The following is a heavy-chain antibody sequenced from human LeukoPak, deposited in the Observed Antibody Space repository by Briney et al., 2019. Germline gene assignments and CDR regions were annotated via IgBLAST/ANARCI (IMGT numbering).Heavy chain of an antibody. V-gene: IGHV1-18*01. D-gene: IGHD2-2*01. Sequence: ASVKVSCKASGYTFTSYGISWVRQAPGQGLQWMGWISAYNGNTNYAQKLQGRVTMTTDTSTSTAYMELRSLRSDDTAVYYCARDVRSTYYYYSMDVWGKGTTVTVSS. CDR2: ISAYNGNT. CDR1: GYTFTSYG. CDR3: ARDVRSTYYYYSMDV. J-gene: IGHJ6*03.